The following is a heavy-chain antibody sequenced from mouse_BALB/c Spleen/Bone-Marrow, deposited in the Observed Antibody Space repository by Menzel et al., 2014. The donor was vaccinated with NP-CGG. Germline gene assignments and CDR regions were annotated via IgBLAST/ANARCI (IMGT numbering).Heavy chain of an antibody. V-gene: IGHV1-7*01. CDR2: INPSTGYA. CDR1: GYTFTDTW. CDR3: ARDY. J-gene: IGHJ2*01. Sequence: VKLVESGPELAKPGASVKMSCKASGYTFTDTWIHWIKQRPGQGLEWIGYINPSTGYAVYNQNFKDKATLTVDKSSSTAYMQLSSLTSEDSAVYYCARDYWGQGTTLTVSS.